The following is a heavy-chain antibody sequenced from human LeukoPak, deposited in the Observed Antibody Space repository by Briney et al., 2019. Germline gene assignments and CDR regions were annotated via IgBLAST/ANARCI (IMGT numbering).Heavy chain of an antibody. V-gene: IGHV1-2*02. D-gene: IGHD1-26*01. CDR3: ASDIRIVGATTIGAFDI. CDR1: GYTFTGYY. Sequence: GASVKVSCKASGYTFTGYYMHWVRQAPGQGLEWMGWINPNSGGTNYAQKFQGRVTMTRDTSISTAYMELSRLRSDDTAVYYCASDIRIVGATTIGAFDIWGQGTMVTVSS. J-gene: IGHJ3*02. CDR2: INPNSGGT.